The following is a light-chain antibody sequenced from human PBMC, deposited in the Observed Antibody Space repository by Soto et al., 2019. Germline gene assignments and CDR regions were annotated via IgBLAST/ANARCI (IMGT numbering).Light chain of an antibody. V-gene: IGLV1-47*01. J-gene: IGLJ2*01. CDR1: SSNIGSNY. Sequence: QSVLTQPPSASGAPGQRVTISCSGSSSNIGSNYVYWYQQLPGTAPKLLIYRNNQRRSGVPDRFSGSKPGTSASLAISGLRSEDEADYYCAAWDDTLSGVLFGGGTKLTVL. CDR3: AAWDDTLSGVL. CDR2: RNN.